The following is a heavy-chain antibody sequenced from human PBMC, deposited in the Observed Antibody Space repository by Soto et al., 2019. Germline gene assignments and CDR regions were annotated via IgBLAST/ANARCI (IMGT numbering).Heavy chain of an antibody. Sequence: SETLSLTCTVSGGSISSYYWSWIRQPPGKGLEWIGYIYYSGSTNYNPSLKSRVTISVDTSKNQFSLKLSSVTAADTAVYYCARDRDYGDYALWGQGTLVTVPS. V-gene: IGHV4-59*01. CDR1: GGSISSYY. CDR2: IYYSGST. J-gene: IGHJ4*02. CDR3: ARDRDYGDYAL. D-gene: IGHD4-17*01.